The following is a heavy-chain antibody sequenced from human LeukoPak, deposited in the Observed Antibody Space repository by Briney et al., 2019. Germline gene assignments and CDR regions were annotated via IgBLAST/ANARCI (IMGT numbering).Heavy chain of an antibody. D-gene: IGHD2-2*02. V-gene: IGHV3-21*01. CDR1: GFTFSSYS. CDR2: ISSSSSYI. J-gene: IGHJ5*02. CDR3: ARDQGYCSSTSCYTDNWFDP. Sequence: GGSLRLSCAASGFTFSSYSMNWVRQAPGKGLEWVSSISSSSSYIYYADSVKGRFTISRDNAKNSLYLQMNSLRAEDTAVYYCARDQGYCSSTSCYTDNWFDPWGQGTLVTVSS.